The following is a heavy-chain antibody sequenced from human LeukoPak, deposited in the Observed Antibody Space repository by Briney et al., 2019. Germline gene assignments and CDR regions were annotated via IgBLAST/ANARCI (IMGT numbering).Heavy chain of an antibody. Sequence: GGSLRLSCAASGFTFSSYSMNWVRQAPGKGLEWVSAISGSGGSTYYADSVKGRFTISRDNSKNTLYLQMNSLRAEDTAVYYCAKANSVDYGDSGPDYYYGMDVWGQGTTVTVSS. CDR3: AKANSVDYGDSGPDYYYGMDV. V-gene: IGHV3-23*01. CDR2: ISGSGGST. J-gene: IGHJ6*02. D-gene: IGHD4-17*01. CDR1: GFTFSSYS.